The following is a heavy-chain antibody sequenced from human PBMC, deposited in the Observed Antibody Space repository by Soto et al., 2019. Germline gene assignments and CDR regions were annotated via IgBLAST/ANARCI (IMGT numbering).Heavy chain of an antibody. V-gene: IGHV3-30*18. CDR3: AKDECSGGSCYSKLSTVFDY. Sequence: QVQLVESGGGVVQPGRSLRLSCAASGFTFSSYGMHWVRQAPGKGLEWVAVISYDGSNKYYADSVKGRFTISRDNSKNTLYLQMNSLRAEDTAVYYCAKDECSGGSCYSKLSTVFDYWGQGTLVTVSS. J-gene: IGHJ4*02. D-gene: IGHD2-15*01. CDR1: GFTFSSYG. CDR2: ISYDGSNK.